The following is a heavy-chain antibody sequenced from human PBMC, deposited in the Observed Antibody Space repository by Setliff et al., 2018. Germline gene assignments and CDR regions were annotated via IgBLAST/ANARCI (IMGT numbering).Heavy chain of an antibody. J-gene: IGHJ4*02. D-gene: IGHD6-19*01. V-gene: IGHV3-7*03. CDR2: IKKDGSEK. CDR3: ARGTSGWYPHDY. CDR1: GFTFDDYA. Sequence: PGGSLRLSCVASGFTFDDYAMSWVRQAPGKGLECVANIKKDGSEKHYVDSVKGRFIISRDNAKNSLYLQMNSLRGEDTAVYYCARGTSGWYPHDYWGQGTLVTVSS.